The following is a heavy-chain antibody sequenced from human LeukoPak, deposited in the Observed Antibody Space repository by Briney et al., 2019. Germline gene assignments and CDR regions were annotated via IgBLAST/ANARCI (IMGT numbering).Heavy chain of an antibody. Sequence: SETLSLTCTVSGGSISSYYWRWIRQPPGKGLEWIGYIYYSGSTNYNPSLKSRVTISVDTSKNQFSLKLSSVTAADTAVYYCVATALRRRKDYYGMDVWGKGTTVTVSS. D-gene: IGHD4-17*01. CDR2: IYYSGST. J-gene: IGHJ6*04. CDR3: VATALRRRKDYYGMDV. V-gene: IGHV4-59*01. CDR1: GGSISSYY.